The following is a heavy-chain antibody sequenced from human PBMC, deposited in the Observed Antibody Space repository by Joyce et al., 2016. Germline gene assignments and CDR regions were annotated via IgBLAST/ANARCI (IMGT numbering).Heavy chain of an antibody. D-gene: IGHD6-6*01. J-gene: IGHJ6*03. Sequence: EVQLVEAGGGLARPGESLRLSCSVSGFTFSTFSLHWVRQAPGKGLVWVSLINSDGSTTNYAESVKGRFTVSRDNVKNTVFLKMNSLRAEDTAVYYCARDWGVTSSLYYYYMDVWGKGTTVTVSS. V-gene: IGHV3-74*01. CDR2: INSDGSTT. CDR3: ARDWGVTSSLYYYYMDV. CDR1: GFTFSTFS.